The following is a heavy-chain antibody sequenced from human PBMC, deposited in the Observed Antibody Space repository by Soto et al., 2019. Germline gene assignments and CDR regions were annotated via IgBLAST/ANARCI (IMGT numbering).Heavy chain of an antibody. V-gene: IGHV3-73*01. Sequence: EEQLVESGGGLVQPGGSLKLACAASGFSFNDSTIHWVRQASGRGLEWLGRIRSKAKSYATAYAASVRGRFSISRDDSNNTAYLLLNSRTPEDSSMSYCSRHTGDYGDCLNAFDHWGQGTLVSVSS. D-gene: IGHD4-17*01. CDR2: IRSKAKSYAT. CDR1: GFSFNDST. CDR3: SRHTGDYGDCLNAFDH. J-gene: IGHJ4*02.